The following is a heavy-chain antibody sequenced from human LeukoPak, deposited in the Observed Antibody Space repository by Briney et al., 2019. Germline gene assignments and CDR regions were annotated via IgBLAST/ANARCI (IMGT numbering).Heavy chain of an antibody. Sequence: SETLSLTCTVSGGSISSYYWSWIRQPPGKGLEWIGYIYTSGSTNYTSSLKSRVTISVDTSKIQLSLKLSSVTAADTAVYYCARHRAGAAALDYWGQGTLVTVSS. D-gene: IGHD6-25*01. CDR1: GGSISSYY. V-gene: IGHV4-4*09. CDR3: ARHRAGAAALDY. J-gene: IGHJ4*02. CDR2: IYTSGST.